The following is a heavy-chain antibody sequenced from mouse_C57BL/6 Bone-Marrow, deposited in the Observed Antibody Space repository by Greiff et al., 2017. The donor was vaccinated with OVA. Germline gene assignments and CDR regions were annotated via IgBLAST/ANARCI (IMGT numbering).Heavy chain of an antibody. J-gene: IGHJ1*03. CDR3: ARRDYDGSYYWYFDV. CDR1: GYTFTDYN. Sequence: EVMLVESGPELVKPGASVKIPCKASGYTFTDYNMDWVKQSHGKSLEWIGDINPNNGGTIYNQKFKGKATLTVDKSSSTAYMELRSLTSEDTAVYYCARRDYDGSYYWYFDVWGTGTTVTVSS. V-gene: IGHV1-18*01. CDR2: INPNNGGT. D-gene: IGHD2-4*01.